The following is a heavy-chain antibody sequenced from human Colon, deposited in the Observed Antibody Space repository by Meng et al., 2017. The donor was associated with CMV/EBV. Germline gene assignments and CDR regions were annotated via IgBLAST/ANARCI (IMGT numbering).Heavy chain of an antibody. V-gene: IGHV1-18*01. CDR1: GYTFTSYG. D-gene: IGHD3-22*01. J-gene: IGHJ6*02. CDR2: ISAYNGNT. Sequence: ASVKVSCKASGYTFTSYGISWVRQAPGQGLEWMGWISAYNGNTNYAQKLQGRVTMTTDTSTSTAYMELRSLRSDDTAVYYCARVDSGYDYCYYGMDVWGQGTTVTVSS. CDR3: ARVDSGYDYCYYGMDV.